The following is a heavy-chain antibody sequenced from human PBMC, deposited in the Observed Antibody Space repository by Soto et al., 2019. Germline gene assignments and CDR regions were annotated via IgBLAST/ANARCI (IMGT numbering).Heavy chain of an antibody. CDR3: ASRLRWYQNWFDP. V-gene: IGHV4-30-4*01. Sequence: QVQLQESGPGLVKPSQTLCLTCTVSGGSISSGDYYWSWIRQPPGKGLEWIGYIYYSGSTYYNPSLKSRVTISVDTSKNQFSLKLSSVTAADTAVYYCASRLRWYQNWFDPWGQGTLVTVSS. J-gene: IGHJ5*02. D-gene: IGHD4-17*01. CDR1: GGSISSGDYY. CDR2: IYYSGST.